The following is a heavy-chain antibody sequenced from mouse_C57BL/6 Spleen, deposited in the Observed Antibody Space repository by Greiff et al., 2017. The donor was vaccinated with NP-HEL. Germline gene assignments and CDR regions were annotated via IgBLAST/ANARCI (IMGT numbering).Heavy chain of an antibody. V-gene: IGHV1-4*01. Sequence: QVQLQQSGAELARPGASVKMSCKASGYTFTSYTMHWVKQRPGQGLEWIGYINPSSGYTKYNQKFKDKATLTADKSSSTAYMQLSSLTSEDSAVYYCARGETGPLDYWGQGTTLTVST. CDR2: INPSSGYT. D-gene: IGHD4-1*01. CDR1: GYTFTSYT. J-gene: IGHJ2*01. CDR3: ARGETGPLDY.